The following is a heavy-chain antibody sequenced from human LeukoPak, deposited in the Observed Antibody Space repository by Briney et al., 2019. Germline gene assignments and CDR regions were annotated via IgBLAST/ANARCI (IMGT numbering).Heavy chain of an antibody. CDR2: IYPGDSDT. V-gene: IGHV5-51*01. CDR1: GYSFTSYW. J-gene: IGHJ5*02. CDR3: ARLLWGAELQGCWFDP. D-gene: IGHD1-7*01. Sequence: GESLKISCKGSGYSFTSYWIGWVRQMPGKGLEWMGIIYPGDSDTRYSPSFQGQVTISADKSISTAYLQWSSLKASDTAMYYCARLLWGAELQGCWFDPWGQGTLVTVSS.